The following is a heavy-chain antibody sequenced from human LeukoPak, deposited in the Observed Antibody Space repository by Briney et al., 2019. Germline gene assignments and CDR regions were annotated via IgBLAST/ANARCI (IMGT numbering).Heavy chain of an antibody. CDR3: ARLRRGYGSSTSCYAGGLDY. CDR2: IYPGDSDT. J-gene: IGHJ4*02. CDR1: GYSFTSYW. D-gene: IGHD2-2*01. V-gene: IGHV5-51*01. Sequence: GESLKISCKGSGYSFTSYWIGWVRQMPGKGLEWMGIIYPGDSDTRYSPSFQGQVTISADKSISTAYLQWSSLKASDTAMYYCARLRRGYGSSTSCYAGGLDYWGQGTLVTVSS.